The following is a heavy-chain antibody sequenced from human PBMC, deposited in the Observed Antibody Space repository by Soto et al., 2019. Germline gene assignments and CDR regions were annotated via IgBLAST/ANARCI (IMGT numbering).Heavy chain of an antibody. V-gene: IGHV3-66*01. CDR2: IYSGGST. J-gene: IGHJ4*02. D-gene: IGHD3-3*01. CDR1: GFTVSSNY. Sequence: EVQLVESGGGLVQPGGSLRLSCAASGFTVSSNYMSWVRQAPGKGLEWVSVIYSGGSTYYADSVKGRFTISRDNSKNTLYLQMNRLRAEDTAVYYCERVTYDFWSCYYPFDYWGQGTLVTVSS. CDR3: ERVTYDFWSCYYPFDY.